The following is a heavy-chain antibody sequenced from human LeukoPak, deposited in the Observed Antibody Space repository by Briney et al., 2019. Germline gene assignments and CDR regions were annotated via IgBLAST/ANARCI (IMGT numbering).Heavy chain of an antibody. CDR3: AKDRRQQLVPHYFDY. Sequence: GGSLRLSCAASGFTFSSYAMSWVRQAPGKGLEWVSAISGSGGSTYYADSVKGRFTISRDNSKNTLYLQLNSLRAEGTAVYYCAKDRRQQLVPHYFDYWGQGTLVTVSS. CDR2: ISGSGGST. J-gene: IGHJ4*02. CDR1: GFTFSSYA. D-gene: IGHD6-13*01. V-gene: IGHV3-23*01.